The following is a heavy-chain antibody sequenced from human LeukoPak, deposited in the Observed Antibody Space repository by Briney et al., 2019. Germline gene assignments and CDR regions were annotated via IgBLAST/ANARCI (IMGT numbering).Heavy chain of an antibody. D-gene: IGHD1-26*01. V-gene: IGHV4-38-2*02. J-gene: IGHJ5*02. Sequence: SETLSLTCTVSGYSISSGYYWGWIRQPPGKGLEWIGSIYHSGSTYYNPSLKSRVTISVDTSKNQFSLKLSSVTAADTAVYYCARPLRGSYFNWFDPWGQGTLVTVSS. CDR2: IYHSGST. CDR3: ARPLRGSYFNWFDP. CDR1: GYSISSGYY.